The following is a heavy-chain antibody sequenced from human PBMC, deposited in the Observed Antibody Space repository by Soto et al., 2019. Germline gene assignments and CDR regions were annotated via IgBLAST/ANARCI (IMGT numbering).Heavy chain of an antibody. Sequence: SETLSLTCTVSGGSISNKRYYWGWIRQPPGKGLEWIGSIHYSGSTYDNPSLKSRVTISVDTSKNQFSLKLSSVTAADTAVYYCAREKGYCSGGSSYSYNWFDPWGQGTVVTVSS. J-gene: IGHJ5*02. CDR3: AREKGYCSGGSSYSYNWFDP. D-gene: IGHD2-15*01. CDR2: IHYSGST. CDR1: GGSISNKRYY. V-gene: IGHV4-39*07.